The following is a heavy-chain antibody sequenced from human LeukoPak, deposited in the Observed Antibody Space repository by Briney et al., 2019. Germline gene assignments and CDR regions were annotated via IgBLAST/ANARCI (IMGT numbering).Heavy chain of an antibody. CDR1: GGSISSYY. CDR2: IYYSGST. CDR3: ARARTLSSSWYYYFDY. J-gene: IGHJ4*02. V-gene: IGHV4-59*01. D-gene: IGHD6-13*01. Sequence: PSETLSLTCTVSGGSISSYYWSWIRQPPGKGLEWIGYIYYSGSTNYNPSLKSRVTISVDASKNQFSLKLSSVTAADTAVYYCARARTLSSSWYYYFDYWGQGTLVTVSS.